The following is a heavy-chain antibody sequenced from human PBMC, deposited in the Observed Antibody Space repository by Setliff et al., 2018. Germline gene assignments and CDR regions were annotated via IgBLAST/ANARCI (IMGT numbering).Heavy chain of an antibody. CDR2: INPSSGRT. J-gene: IGHJ3*02. Sequence: ASVKVSCKASGYTFTSHYMHWVRQAPGLGLEWMGTINPSSGRTSYAQKFQGRVAMTRDTSTSTVYMDMSSLRSEDTAVYYCARDVFPYHYEGAFDIWGQGAMVTVSS. D-gene: IGHD3-22*01. CDR3: ARDVFPYHYEGAFDI. V-gene: IGHV1-46*01. CDR1: GYTFTSHY.